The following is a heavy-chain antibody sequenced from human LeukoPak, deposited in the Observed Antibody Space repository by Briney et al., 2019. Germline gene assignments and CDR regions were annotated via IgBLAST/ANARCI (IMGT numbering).Heavy chain of an antibody. CDR3: ARRQTFFDY. CDR1: GGSISSYF. J-gene: IGHJ4*02. CDR2: IYTDGST. V-gene: IGHV4-4*09. Sequence: PQTLSLTCTVSGGSISSYFWSWIRQPPGKGLEWIGYIYTDGSTIYNPSLKSRVTISLDTSKKQFSLKLTSVTAPDTAVYHCARRQTFFDYWGQGALVTVSS.